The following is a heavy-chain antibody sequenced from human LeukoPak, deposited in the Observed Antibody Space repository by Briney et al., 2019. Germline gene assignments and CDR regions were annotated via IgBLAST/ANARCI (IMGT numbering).Heavy chain of an antibody. Sequence: GPSVTLSPTPSGYTFTSYGISWVRQAPGQGLEWMGWISAYNGNTSYAQKLQSRVAVTTDTSPSTAYMDLRSLRSDATALYYCARKGDTMGRGVLHNWFDPWGQGTLVSVSS. CDR2: ISAYNGNT. J-gene: IGHJ5*02. D-gene: IGHD3-10*01. CDR1: GYTFTSYG. CDR3: ARKGDTMGRGVLHNWFDP. V-gene: IGHV1-18*01.